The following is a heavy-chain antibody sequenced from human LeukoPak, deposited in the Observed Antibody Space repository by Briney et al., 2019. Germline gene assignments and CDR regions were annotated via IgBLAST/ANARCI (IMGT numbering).Heavy chain of an antibody. CDR1: GYSISSGYY. J-gene: IGHJ3*02. Sequence: SETLSLTCAVSGYSISSGYYWGWIRQPPGKGLEWIGSIYHSGSTYYNPSLKSRVTISVDTSKNQFSLKLSSVTAADTAVYYCARDYSSSSGDAFDIWGQGTMVTVSS. V-gene: IGHV4-38-2*02. D-gene: IGHD6-6*01. CDR2: IYHSGST. CDR3: ARDYSSSSGDAFDI.